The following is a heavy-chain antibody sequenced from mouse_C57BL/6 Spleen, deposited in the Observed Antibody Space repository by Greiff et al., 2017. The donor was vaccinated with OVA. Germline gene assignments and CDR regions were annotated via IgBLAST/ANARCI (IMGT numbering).Heavy chain of an antibody. Sequence: VKLVESGGGLVKPGGSLKLSCAASGFTFSDYGMHWVRQAPEKGLEWVAYISSGSSTIYYADTVKGRFTISRDNAKNTLFLQMTSLRSEDTAMYYCARSDYYGSTPLPMDYWGQGTSVTVSS. V-gene: IGHV5-17*01. J-gene: IGHJ4*01. CDR3: ARSDYYGSTPLPMDY. CDR2: ISSGSSTI. CDR1: GFTFSDYG. D-gene: IGHD1-1*01.